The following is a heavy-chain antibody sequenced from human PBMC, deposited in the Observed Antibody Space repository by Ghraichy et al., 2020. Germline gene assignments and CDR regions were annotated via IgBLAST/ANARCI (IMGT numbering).Heavy chain of an antibody. CDR1: GFSVTTNQ. Sequence: SCAASGFSVTTNQVAWVRQAPGKGLEWIAVIYSGDATYYAAPVTGRFTISRHESKNTVSLQLSSLRPDDTAVYYCARVGSSSYYNAFDYWGPGTQVSVSS. CDR3: ARVGSSSYYNAFDY. V-gene: IGHV3-53*04. D-gene: IGHD4-11*01. CDR2: IYSGDAT. J-gene: IGHJ4*02.